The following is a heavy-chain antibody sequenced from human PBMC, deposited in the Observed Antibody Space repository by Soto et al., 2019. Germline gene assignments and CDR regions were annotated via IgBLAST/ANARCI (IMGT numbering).Heavy chain of an antibody. Sequence: GGSLRLSCAASGFTFNSYGMYWVRQAPGKGLEWVTNIWDDGNKKYYADSVKGRFTISRDNSKNTLYLQMNSLRAEDTAVYYCARDHELVWSGALSFDYWGQGTLVTVSS. CDR2: IWDDGNKK. CDR3: ARDHELVWSGALSFDY. J-gene: IGHJ4*02. D-gene: IGHD3-3*01. V-gene: IGHV3-30*02. CDR1: GFTFNSYG.